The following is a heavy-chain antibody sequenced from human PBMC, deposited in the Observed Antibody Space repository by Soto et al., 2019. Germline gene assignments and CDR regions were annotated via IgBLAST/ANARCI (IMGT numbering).Heavy chain of an antibody. CDR2: ISYDGSNK. J-gene: IGHJ4*02. CDR3: ARDRNSRGSVVAATYDY. V-gene: IGHV3-30-3*01. CDR1: GFTFSSYA. Sequence: QVQLVESGGGVVQPGRSLRLSCAASGFTFSSYAMHWVRQAPGKGLEWVAVISYDGSNKYYADSVKGRFTISRDNSKNTLYLQMNSLRAEDTAVYYCARDRNSRGSVVAATYDYWGQGTLVTVSS. D-gene: IGHD2-15*01.